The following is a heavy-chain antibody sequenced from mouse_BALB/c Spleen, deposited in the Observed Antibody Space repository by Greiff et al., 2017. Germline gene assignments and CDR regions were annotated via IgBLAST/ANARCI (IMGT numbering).Heavy chain of an antibody. CDR2: INPDSSTI. J-gene: IGHJ1*01. CDR3: ARPSGNYEYWYFDV. CDR1: GFDFSRYW. V-gene: IGHV4-1*02. Sequence: DVKLVESGGGLVQPGGSLKLSCAASGFDFSRYWMSWVRQAPGKGLEWIGEINPDSSTINYTPSLKDKFIISRDNAKNTLYLQMSKVRSEDTALYYCARPSGNYEYWYFDVWGAGTTVTVSS. D-gene: IGHD2-1*01.